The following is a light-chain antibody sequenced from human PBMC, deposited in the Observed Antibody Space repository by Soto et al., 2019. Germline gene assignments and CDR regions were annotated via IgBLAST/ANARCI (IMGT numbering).Light chain of an antibody. CDR1: SSNIGSNT. CDR2: SNN. Sequence: QSVVTQPPSASGTPGQRVTISCSGSSSNIGSNTVNWYQQLPGTAPKLLIYSNNQRPLGVPDRFSGSKSGTSASLAISGLQSEDEADYYCAAWDDSLNGPYVVFGGRTQLTVL. V-gene: IGLV1-44*01. CDR3: AAWDDSLNGPYVV. J-gene: IGLJ2*01.